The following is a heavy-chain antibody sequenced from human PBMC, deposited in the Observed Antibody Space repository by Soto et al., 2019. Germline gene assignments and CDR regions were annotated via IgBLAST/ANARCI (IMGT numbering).Heavy chain of an antibody. CDR1: GGSISSGGYY. Sequence: PSETLSLTCTVSGGSISSGGYYWSWIRQHPGKGLEWIGYIYYSGSTYYNPSLKSRVTIPVDTSKNQFSLKLSSVTAADTAVYYCARESRTYSGNELNWFDPWGQGTLVTVSS. V-gene: IGHV4-31*03. CDR2: IYYSGST. D-gene: IGHD1-26*01. J-gene: IGHJ5*02. CDR3: ARESRTYSGNELNWFDP.